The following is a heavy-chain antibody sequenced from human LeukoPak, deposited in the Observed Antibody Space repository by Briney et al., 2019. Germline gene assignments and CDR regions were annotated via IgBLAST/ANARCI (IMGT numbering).Heavy chain of an antibody. V-gene: IGHV3-15*01. CDR3: TTWNYYDSAFDI. CDR1: GFTLSNAW. D-gene: IGHD3-22*01. Sequence: GGSLRLSCAASGFTLSNAWMSWVRQAPGKGLEWVGRIKSKTDGGTTDYAAPVKGRFTISRDDYLQMNSLKTEDTAVYYCTTWNYYDSAFDIWGQGTMVTVSS. CDR2: IKSKTDGGTT. J-gene: IGHJ3*02.